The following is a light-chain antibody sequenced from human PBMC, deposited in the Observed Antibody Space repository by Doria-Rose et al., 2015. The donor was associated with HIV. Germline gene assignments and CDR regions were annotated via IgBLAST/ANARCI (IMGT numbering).Light chain of an antibody. Sequence: TQSPGTLSLSPGERATLSCRASQNFSSTYLAWYQQKPGQALSLLIYDGSTRATGIPDRFSASGSGTDFTLTINRLEPEDFALYYCHQYGTSWTFGQGTKVEI. CDR2: DGS. J-gene: IGKJ1*01. CDR1: QNFSSTY. CDR3: HQYGTSWT. V-gene: IGKV3-20*01.